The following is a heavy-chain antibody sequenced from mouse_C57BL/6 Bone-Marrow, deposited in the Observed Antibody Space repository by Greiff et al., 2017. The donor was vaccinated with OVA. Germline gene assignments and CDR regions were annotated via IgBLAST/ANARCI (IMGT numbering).Heavy chain of an antibody. CDR3: TTPYCSDVYYFAY. D-gene: IGHD1-1*01. J-gene: IGHJ2*01. CDR2: IDPENGDT. CDR1: GFNIKDDY. V-gene: IGHV14-4*01. Sequence: EVQLQQSGAELVRPGASVKLSCTASGFNIKDDYMHWVKQRPEQGLEWIGWIDPENGDTEYASKFQGKATITADTSSNTAYLQLTSLTFDYPAVYYSTTPYCSDVYYFAYWGQGTTLTVSS.